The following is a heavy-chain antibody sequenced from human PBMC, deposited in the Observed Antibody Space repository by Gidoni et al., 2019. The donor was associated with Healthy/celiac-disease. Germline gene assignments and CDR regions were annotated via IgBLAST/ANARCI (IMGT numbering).Heavy chain of an antibody. J-gene: IGHJ4*02. CDR2: INHSGST. Sequence: QVQLQQWGAGLLKPSETLSLTCAVYGGSFSGYYWSWIRQPPGKGLEWIGEINHSGSTNYNPSLKSRVTISVDTSKNQFSLKLSSVTAADTAVYYCARVRIAAAGTDYFDYWGQGTLVTVSS. CDR3: ARVRIAAAGTDYFDY. CDR1: GGSFSGYY. D-gene: IGHD6-13*01. V-gene: IGHV4-34*01.